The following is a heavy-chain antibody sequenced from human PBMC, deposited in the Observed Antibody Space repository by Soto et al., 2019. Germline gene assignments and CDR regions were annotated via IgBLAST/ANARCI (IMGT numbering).Heavy chain of an antibody. CDR3: AKDLKLWPQTAYYYYYGMDV. V-gene: IGHV3-30*18. Sequence: QVQLVESGGGVVQPGRSLRLSCAASGFTFSSYGMHWVRQAPGKGLEWVAVISYDGSNKYYADSVKGRFTIYRDNSKNTLYLQMNSLRAEDTAVYYCAKDLKLWPQTAYYYYYGMDVWGQGTTVTVSS. CDR2: ISYDGSNK. D-gene: IGHD5-18*01. J-gene: IGHJ6*02. CDR1: GFTFSSYG.